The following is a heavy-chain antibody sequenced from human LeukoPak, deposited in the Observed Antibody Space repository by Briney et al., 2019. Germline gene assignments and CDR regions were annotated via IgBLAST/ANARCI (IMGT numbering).Heavy chain of an antibody. CDR3: ARHDRWDDAFDM. V-gene: IGHV4-59*08. J-gene: IGHJ3*02. CDR1: GYSICSYY. CDR2: IYYSGST. Sequence: SETLSLTCTVSGYSICSYYWSWIRQPPGKGLEWIGYIYYSGSTNYNPSLKSRVTISVDTSKNQFSLKLSSVTAADTAVYYCARHDRWDDAFDMWGQGTMVTVSA. D-gene: IGHD1-26*01.